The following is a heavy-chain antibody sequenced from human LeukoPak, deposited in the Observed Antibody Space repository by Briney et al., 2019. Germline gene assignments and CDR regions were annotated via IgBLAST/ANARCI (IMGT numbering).Heavy chain of an antibody. CDR2: IYHSGTT. V-gene: IGHV4-38-2*02. CDR3: ARQLGYCSGTNCPNDAFDV. Sequence: SETLSLTCTVSGYSISSGYYWGWIRQPPGKGLEWIGSIYHSGTTYYNPSLKSRVTISVDTSKNQFSLRLSSVTAADTAVYFCARQLGYCSGTNCPNDAFDVWGQGTMVTVSS. J-gene: IGHJ3*01. D-gene: IGHD2-2*01. CDR1: GYSISSGYY.